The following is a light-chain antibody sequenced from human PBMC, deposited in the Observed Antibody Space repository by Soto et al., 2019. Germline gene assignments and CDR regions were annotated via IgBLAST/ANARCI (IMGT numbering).Light chain of an antibody. Sequence: VVTPSPVTVSLSSGESATLSCRASQSVIRYLAWYQQKHGQAPRLLIYDVSNRATGSPARFSGSGSGTDFTRTISSLEPEDFAVYYGQQRNYWQVTFGQGTRLEIK. CDR2: DVS. J-gene: IGKJ5*01. CDR3: QQRNYWQVT. V-gene: IGKV3-11*01. CDR1: QSVIRY.